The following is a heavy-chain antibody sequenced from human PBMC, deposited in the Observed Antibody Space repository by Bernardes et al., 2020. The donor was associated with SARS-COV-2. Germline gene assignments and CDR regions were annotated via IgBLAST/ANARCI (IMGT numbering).Heavy chain of an antibody. V-gene: IGHV3-48*03. CDR2: ISSSGSTI. J-gene: IGHJ4*02. CDR1: GFTFSSYE. Sequence: GGSLRLSCAASGFTFSSYEMNWVRQAPGKGLEWVSYISSSGSTIYYADSVKGRFTISRDNAKNSLYLQMNSLRAEDTAVYYCARGMKGYSYGINCLDYWGQGTLVTVSS. CDR3: ARGMKGYSYGINCLDY. D-gene: IGHD5-18*01.